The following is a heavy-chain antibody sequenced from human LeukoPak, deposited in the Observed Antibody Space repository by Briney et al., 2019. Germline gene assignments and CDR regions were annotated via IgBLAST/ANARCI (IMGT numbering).Heavy chain of an antibody. D-gene: IGHD6-13*01. CDR1: GYTFTGYY. Sequence: GASVKVSCKASGYTFTGYYIHWVRQAPGQGLEWMGWINPNSGGTKYGQKFQGRVTMTRDTSISTAYMELSRLRSDDTAVYYCATKKQQVTPIDYWGQGTLVTVSS. V-gene: IGHV1-2*02. CDR3: ATKKQQVTPIDY. CDR2: INPNSGGT. J-gene: IGHJ4*02.